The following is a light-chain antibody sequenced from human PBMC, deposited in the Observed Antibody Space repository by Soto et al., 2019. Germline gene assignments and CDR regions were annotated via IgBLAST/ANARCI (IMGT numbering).Light chain of an antibody. CDR2: GAS. CDR1: QSVSSS. J-gene: IGKJ4*01. V-gene: IGKV3-15*01. Sequence: EIVMTQSPATLSVSPGERATPSCRTSQSVSSSLAWYQQKPGQAPRFLIYGASTRATGIPARFSGSGSGTEFTLTISSLQSEDFAVYYCQQYDNWPLTFGGGTKVDIK. CDR3: QQYDNWPLT.